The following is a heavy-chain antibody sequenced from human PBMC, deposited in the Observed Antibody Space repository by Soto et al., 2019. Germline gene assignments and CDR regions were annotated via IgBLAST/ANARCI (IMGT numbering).Heavy chain of an antibody. J-gene: IGHJ6*02. Sequence: GGSLRLSCAASGFTFSSYAMSWVRQAPGKGLEWVSAISGSGGSTYYADSVKGRFTISRDNSKNTLYLQMNSLRAEDTAVYYCAKSPPSRNFGVVMVDSRSYYYYGMDVWGQGTTVTVSS. D-gene: IGHD3-3*01. CDR1: GFTFSSYA. CDR2: ISGSGGST. V-gene: IGHV3-23*01. CDR3: AKSPPSRNFGVVMVDSRSYYYYGMDV.